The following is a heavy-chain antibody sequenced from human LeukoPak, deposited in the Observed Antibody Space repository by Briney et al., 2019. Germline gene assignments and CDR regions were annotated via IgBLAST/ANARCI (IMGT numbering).Heavy chain of an antibody. J-gene: IGHJ6*03. CDR1: GFTFDDYA. D-gene: IGHD4-17*01. Sequence: GGSLRLSCAASGFTFDDYAMHWVRQAPGKGLEWVSLISWHGGSTYYADSVKGRLTISRDNSKNSLYLQMNSLRAEDTAFYYCAKDRAGDYLSYYYMDVWGKGTTVTVSS. V-gene: IGHV3-43D*03. CDR2: ISWHGGST. CDR3: AKDRAGDYLSYYYMDV.